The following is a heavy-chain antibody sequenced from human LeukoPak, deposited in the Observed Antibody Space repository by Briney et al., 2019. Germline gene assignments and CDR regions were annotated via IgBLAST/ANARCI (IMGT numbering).Heavy chain of an antibody. V-gene: IGHV4-59*01. CDR1: GDSIRSYY. CDR3: GRWGYFDSGNYFVVDY. Sequence: SETLSLTCIVSGDSIRSYYWNWIRQAPGKALEWIGHIHNNGDIAYNFSLKSRVTISMDTSKNQFSLKLSSVTAADTAVYYCGRWGYFDSGNYFVVDYWGQGTVVTVSS. J-gene: IGHJ4*02. CDR2: IHNNGDI. D-gene: IGHD3-22*01.